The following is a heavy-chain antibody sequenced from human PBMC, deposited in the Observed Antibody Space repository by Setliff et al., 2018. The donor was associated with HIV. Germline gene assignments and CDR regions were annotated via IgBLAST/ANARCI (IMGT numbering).Heavy chain of an antibody. Sequence: ASVKVTCKAPGYSFPFYGLHWVRQAPGQGLEWMGWVSVYNGNTKYAENFQDRLTLTTDASTGTGFMELRGLRSDDTAVYYCATPGVGAGAFDIWGRGTMVTVSS. CDR1: GYSFPFYG. J-gene: IGHJ3*02. CDR2: VSVYNGNT. V-gene: IGHV1-18*04. CDR3: ATPGVGAGAFDI. D-gene: IGHD3-10*01.